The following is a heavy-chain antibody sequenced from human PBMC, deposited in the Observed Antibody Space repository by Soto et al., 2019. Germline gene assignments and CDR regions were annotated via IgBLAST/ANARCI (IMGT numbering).Heavy chain of an antibody. CDR1: GYSFTSYW. V-gene: IGHV5-51*01. J-gene: IGHJ5*02. CDR3: ARQKGVPAATPTGWFDP. D-gene: IGHD2-2*01. Sequence: GESLKISCKGSGYSFTSYWIGWVRQMPGKGLEWMGIIYPGDSDTRYSPSFQGQVTISADKSISTAYLQWSSLKASDTALYYGARQKGVPAATPTGWFDPWGQGTLVTVSS. CDR2: IYPGDSDT.